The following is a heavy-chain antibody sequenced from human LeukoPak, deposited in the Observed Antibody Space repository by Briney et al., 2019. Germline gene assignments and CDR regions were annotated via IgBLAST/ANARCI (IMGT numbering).Heavy chain of an antibody. J-gene: IGHJ4*02. Sequence: ASETLSLTCTVSGGSISSSSYYWGWIRQPPGKGLEWIGSIYYSGSTYYNPSLKSRVTISVDTSKNQFSLKLSSVTAADTAVYYCARFSDTGSYYNPKIDYWGQGTLVTVSS. CDR1: GGSISSSSYY. V-gene: IGHV4-39*01. CDR2: IYYSGST. D-gene: IGHD1-26*01. CDR3: ARFSDTGSYYNPKIDY.